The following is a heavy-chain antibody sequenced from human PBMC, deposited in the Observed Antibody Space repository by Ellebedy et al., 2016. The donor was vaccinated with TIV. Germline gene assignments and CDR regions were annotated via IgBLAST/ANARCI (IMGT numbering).Heavy chain of an antibody. Sequence: GESLKISCAASGFTFSSYGMHWVRQAPGKGLEWVAVISYDGSNKYYADSVKGRFTISRDNSKNTLYLQMNSLRAEDTAVYYCASGYDSNPSDYWGQGTLVTVSS. CDR1: GFTFSSYG. CDR3: ASGYDSNPSDY. J-gene: IGHJ4*02. CDR2: ISYDGSNK. D-gene: IGHD3-22*01. V-gene: IGHV3-30*03.